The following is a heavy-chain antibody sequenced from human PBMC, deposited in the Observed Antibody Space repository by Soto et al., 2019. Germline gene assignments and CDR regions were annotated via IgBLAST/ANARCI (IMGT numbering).Heavy chain of an antibody. V-gene: IGHV4-59*01. CDR1: GGSISSYY. J-gene: IGHJ6*02. CDR2: IYYSGST. Sequence: TSETLSLTCTVSGGSISSYYWSWIRQPPGKGLEWIGYIYYSGSTNYNPSLKSRVTISVDTSKNQFSLKLSSVTAADTAVYYCARVRGYSYENAYYYYGMDVWGQGTTVTVSS. D-gene: IGHD5-18*01. CDR3: ARVRGYSYENAYYYYGMDV.